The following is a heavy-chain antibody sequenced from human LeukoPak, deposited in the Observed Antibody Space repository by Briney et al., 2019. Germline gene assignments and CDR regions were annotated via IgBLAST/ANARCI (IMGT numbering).Heavy chain of an antibody. CDR2: INPNSGGT. CDR3: AREDYYGGNSGLPDY. J-gene: IGHJ4*02. Sequence: ASVKVTCKASGYTFTGYNMHWVRQAPGQGLEWMGWINPNSGGTNYAQKFQGRVTMTRDTSISTAYMELSRLRSDDTAVYYCAREDYYGGNSGLPDYWGQGTLVTVSS. CDR1: GYTFTGYN. V-gene: IGHV1-2*02. D-gene: IGHD4-23*01.